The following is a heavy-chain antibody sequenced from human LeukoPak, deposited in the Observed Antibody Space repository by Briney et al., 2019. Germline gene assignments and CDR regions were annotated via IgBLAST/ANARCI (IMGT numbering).Heavy chain of an antibody. J-gene: IGHJ2*01. V-gene: IGHV4-59*01. CDR1: GGSISSYY. D-gene: IGHD3-22*01. CDR2: IYYSGST. CDR3: ARAYYYDSSGYSSYWYFDL. Sequence: SETLSLTCTVSGGSISSYYWSWIRQPPGKGLEWIRYIYYSGSTNYNPSLKSRVTISVDTSKNQFSLKLRSVTAADTAVYYCARAYYYDSSGYSSYWYFDLWGRGTLVTVSS.